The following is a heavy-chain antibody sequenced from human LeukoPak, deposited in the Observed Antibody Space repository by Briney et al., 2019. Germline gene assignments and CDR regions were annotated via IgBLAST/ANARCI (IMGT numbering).Heavy chain of an antibody. J-gene: IGHJ6*02. CDR1: GGSISYYY. D-gene: IGHD4-17*01. CDR3: AREDPQTTVPEGMDV. V-gene: IGHV4-59*13. Sequence: AETLSLTCTVSGGSISYYYWSWIRQSPGKGLEWIGYIYYSGTTNYNPSLKSRVTISVDTSKNQFSLQLRSVTAADTAVYYCAREDPQTTVPEGMDVWGQGTTVTVSS. CDR2: IYYSGTT.